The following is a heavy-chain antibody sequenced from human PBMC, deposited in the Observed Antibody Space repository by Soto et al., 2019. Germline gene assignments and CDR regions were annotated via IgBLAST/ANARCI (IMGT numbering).Heavy chain of an antibody. CDR2: ISSSSSYI. CDR1: GFTFSSYS. J-gene: IGHJ4*02. Sequence: LRLSCAASGFTFSSYSMNWVRQAPGKGLEWVSSISSSSSYIYYADSVKGRFTISRDNSKNTLYLQMNSLRAEDTALYHCVKDSPYGNYEAVHWGQGTLVTVSS. CDR3: VKDSPYGNYEAVH. V-gene: IGHV3-21*04. D-gene: IGHD3-3*01.